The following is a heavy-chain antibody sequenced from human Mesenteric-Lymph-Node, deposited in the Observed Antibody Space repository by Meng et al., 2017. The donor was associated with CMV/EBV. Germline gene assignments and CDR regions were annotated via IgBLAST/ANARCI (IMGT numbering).Heavy chain of an antibody. CDR1: GGSISSGSYY. CDR3: ARLIGYCSRTSCYEIDS. Sequence: SETLSLTCSVSGGSISSGSYYWGWIRQPPGKGLEWIGSIFSSGSTYYNPSLKSRVTISADTSKNQFFLRLTSVTAADTAVYFCARLIGYCSRTSCYEIDSWGQGTLVTVSS. CDR2: IFSSGST. J-gene: IGHJ4*02. D-gene: IGHD2-2*01. V-gene: IGHV4-39*07.